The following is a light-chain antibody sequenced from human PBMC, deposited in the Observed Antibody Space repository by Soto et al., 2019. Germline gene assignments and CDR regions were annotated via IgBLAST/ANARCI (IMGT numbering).Light chain of an antibody. CDR3: HQYNGWPRT. Sequence: IVMTQSPSTLAVSPGERATLSCRASQNVSSSLAWYHQKPGQAPSRLIDGTSTRAGGVPDRFSGGGSGTEFTPTITSLKSEVFAVYDCHQYNGWPRTLAQGT. CDR2: GTS. CDR1: QNVSSS. J-gene: IGKJ2*01. V-gene: IGKV3-15*01.